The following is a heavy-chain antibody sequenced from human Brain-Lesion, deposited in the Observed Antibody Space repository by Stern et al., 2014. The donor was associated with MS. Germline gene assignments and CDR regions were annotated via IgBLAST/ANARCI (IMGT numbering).Heavy chain of an antibody. D-gene: IGHD6-19*01. CDR1: GFTFANYG. J-gene: IGHJ4*02. Sequence: VHLVESGTEVKEPGASVKVSCKTSGFTFANYGIVWVRQAPGQGLEWMGWVSPYNGKTNYEQTFQGRVTMTSDTSTTTAYMELRSLRSDDTAVYYCARYDSGSADYWGQGTLVTVSS. CDR3: ARYDSGSADY. V-gene: IGHV1-18*04. CDR2: VSPYNGKT.